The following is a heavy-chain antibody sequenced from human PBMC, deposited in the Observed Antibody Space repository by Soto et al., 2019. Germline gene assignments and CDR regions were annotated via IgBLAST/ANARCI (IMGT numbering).Heavy chain of an antibody. CDR1: GYTFTSYG. D-gene: IGHD3-3*01. CDR3: ARDRYYDFWSGSPYYYGMDV. V-gene: IGHV1-18*01. Sequence: QVQLVQSGAEVKKPGASVKVSCKASGYTFTSYGISWVRQAPGQGLEWMGWISAYKGNTNYAQKLQGRVTMTTDTSTSTAYMELRSLRSDDTAVYYCARDRYYDFWSGSPYYYGMDVWGQGTTVTVSS. CDR2: ISAYKGNT. J-gene: IGHJ6*02.